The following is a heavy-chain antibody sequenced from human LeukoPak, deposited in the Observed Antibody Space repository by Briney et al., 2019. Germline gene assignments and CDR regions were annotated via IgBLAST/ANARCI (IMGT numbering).Heavy chain of an antibody. J-gene: IGHJ5*02. CDR1: GGSINNYY. Sequence: PSETLSLTCTVSGGSINNYYCSWIRQPPGKGLEWIGYIDPSGNTNYNPSLKSRLTISLDTSKNQFSLKLSSVTAADTAVYYCARVGEAIAAAGISGWFDPWGQGTLVTVSS. CDR2: IDPSGNT. D-gene: IGHD6-13*01. CDR3: ARVGEAIAAAGISGWFDP. V-gene: IGHV4-4*09.